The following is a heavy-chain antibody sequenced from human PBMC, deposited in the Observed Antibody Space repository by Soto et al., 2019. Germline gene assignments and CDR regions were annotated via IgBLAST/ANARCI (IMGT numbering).Heavy chain of an antibody. CDR1: GFTFSSYA. CDR3: AKVPSTFGEYYFEY. V-gene: IGHV3-23*01. J-gene: IGHJ4*02. CDR2: ISDGGGTT. D-gene: IGHD3-16*01. Sequence: EVQLLQSGGGFVQTGGSLRLSCAASGFTFSSYAMSWVRQAPGKGLKWVSGISDGGGTTYYADSVKGRFTISRDNTKNTLYLQMNSLRAEDTAVYFCAKVPSTFGEYYFEYWGQGTLVTLSS.